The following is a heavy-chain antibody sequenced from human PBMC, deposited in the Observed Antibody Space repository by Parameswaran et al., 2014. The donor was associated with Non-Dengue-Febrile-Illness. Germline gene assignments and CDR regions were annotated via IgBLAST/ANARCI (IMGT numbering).Heavy chain of an antibody. Sequence: WVRQAPGQGLEWMGWINPNSGGTNYAQKFQGWVTMTRDTSISTAYMELSRLRSDDTAVYYCARGDYGDYCDYWGQGTLVTVSS. D-gene: IGHD4-17*01. J-gene: IGHJ4*02. CDR3: ARGDYGDYCDY. CDR2: INPNSGGT. V-gene: IGHV1-2*04.